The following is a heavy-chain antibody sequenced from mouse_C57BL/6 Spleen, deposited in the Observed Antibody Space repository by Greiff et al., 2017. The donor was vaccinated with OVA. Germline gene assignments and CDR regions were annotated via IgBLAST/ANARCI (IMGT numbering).Heavy chain of an antibody. CDR1: GYAFSSSW. V-gene: IGHV1-82*01. CDR3: AKSTVVDAMDY. Sequence: VKLMESGPELVKPVASVKISCKASGYAFSSSWMNWVKQRPGKGLEWIGRIYPGDGDTNYNGKFKGKATLTADKSSSTAYMQLSSLTSEDSAVYFCAKSTVVDAMDYWGQGTSVTVSS. CDR2: IYPGDGDT. J-gene: IGHJ4*01. D-gene: IGHD1-1*01.